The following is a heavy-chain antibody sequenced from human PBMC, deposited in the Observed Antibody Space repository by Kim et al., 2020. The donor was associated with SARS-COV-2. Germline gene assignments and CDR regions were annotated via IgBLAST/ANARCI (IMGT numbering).Heavy chain of an antibody. CDR3: ARESYSDFWSGVDGGYYYGMDV. J-gene: IGHJ6*02. V-gene: IGHV3-21*01. CDR1: GFTFSSYS. CDR2: ISSSSSYI. Sequence: GGSLRLSCAASGFTFSSYSMNWVRQAPGKGLEWVSSISSSSSYIYYADSVKGRFTISRDNAKNSLYLQMNSLRAEDTAVYYCARESYSDFWSGVDGGYYYGMDVWGQGTTVTVSS. D-gene: IGHD3-3*01.